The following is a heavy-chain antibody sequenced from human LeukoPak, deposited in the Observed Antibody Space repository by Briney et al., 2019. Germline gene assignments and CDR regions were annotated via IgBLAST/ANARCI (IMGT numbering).Heavy chain of an antibody. CDR2: IRYDGSNK. CDR3: ARGFHFPGIAFY. J-gene: IGHJ4*02. D-gene: IGHD6-13*01. V-gene: IGHV3-30*02. Sequence: PGGSLRLSCAASGFTFSSYGMHWVRQAPGKGLEWVAFIRYDGSNKYYADSVKGRFTISRDNAKNSLYLQMNSLRAEDTAVYYCARGFHFPGIAFYWGQGTLVTVSS. CDR1: GFTFSSYG.